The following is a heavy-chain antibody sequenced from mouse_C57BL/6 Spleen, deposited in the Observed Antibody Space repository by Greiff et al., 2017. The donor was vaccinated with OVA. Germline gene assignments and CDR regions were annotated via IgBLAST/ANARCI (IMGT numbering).Heavy chain of an antibody. CDR3: AREVLYFDY. J-gene: IGHJ2*01. Sequence: EVQGVESGGDLVKPGGSLKLSCAASGFTFSSYGMSWVRQTPDKRLEWVATISSGGSYTYYPDSVKGRFTISRDNAKNTLYLQMSSLKSEDTAMYYCAREVLYFDYWGQGTTLTVSS. V-gene: IGHV5-6*01. CDR1: GFTFSSYG. CDR2: ISSGGSYT.